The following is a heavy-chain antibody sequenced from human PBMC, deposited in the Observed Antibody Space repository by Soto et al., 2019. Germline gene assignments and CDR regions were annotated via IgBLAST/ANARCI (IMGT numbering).Heavy chain of an antibody. CDR3: ARGPFAVKTYMDV. Sequence: QVQLVQSGAEVKKPGASVKVSCKASGYTFTSYAMHWVRQAPGQRLEWMGWINAGNGNTKYSQKFQGRVTITRDTSASTAHMELSSLRSEDTAVYYCARGPFAVKTYMDVWGKGTTVTVS. CDR2: INAGNGNT. J-gene: IGHJ6*03. V-gene: IGHV1-3*01. CDR1: GYTFTSYA. D-gene: IGHD4-17*01.